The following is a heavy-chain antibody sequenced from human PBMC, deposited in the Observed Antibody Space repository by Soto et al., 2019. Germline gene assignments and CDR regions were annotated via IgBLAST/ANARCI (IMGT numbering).Heavy chain of an antibody. CDR3: AIGHSYCQFDL. Sequence: QVQLVQSGAEVKNPGASVRVSCKAHGGTLANYAINWVRQAPGQGLEWMGGTIPLLSTPTYARKFQGRVSIIADESANTAYMDLSSLSSDDTAVYFCAIGHSYCQFDLWGHGTLVSVSS. CDR1: GGTLANYA. J-gene: IGHJ5*02. V-gene: IGHV1-69*01. D-gene: IGHD5-18*01. CDR2: TIPLLSTP.